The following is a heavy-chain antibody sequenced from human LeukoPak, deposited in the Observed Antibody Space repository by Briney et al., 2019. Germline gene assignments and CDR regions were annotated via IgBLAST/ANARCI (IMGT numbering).Heavy chain of an antibody. V-gene: IGHV3-48*01. CDR2: ITLSSSTI. Sequence: GGSLRLSCAASGFNFNNYNMNWVRQAPGKGLEWVSYITLSSSTIYYADSVKGRFTISRDNAKNSLYLQMNSLRAEDTAVYYCARVKYDQIFDYWGQGTLVTVSS. D-gene: IGHD3-16*01. CDR3: ARVKYDQIFDY. J-gene: IGHJ4*02. CDR1: GFNFNNYN.